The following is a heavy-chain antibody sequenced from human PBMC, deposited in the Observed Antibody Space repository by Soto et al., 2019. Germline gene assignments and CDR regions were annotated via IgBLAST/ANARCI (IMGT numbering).Heavy chain of an antibody. CDR2: INPNSGDP. D-gene: IGHD6-13*01. CDR3: TREGGGIAAAGAGNDAFDS. J-gene: IGHJ3*02. Sequence: ASVEVSCKASGYTLSDYYVQWVLEAPGQGLEWMGWINPNSGDPNYAQKFQGRVTMARDTSINTAYMELRWLRSEDTAVYYCTREGGGIAAAGAGNDAFDSWGQGTKVTVSS. CDR1: GYTLSDYY. V-gene: IGHV1-2*02.